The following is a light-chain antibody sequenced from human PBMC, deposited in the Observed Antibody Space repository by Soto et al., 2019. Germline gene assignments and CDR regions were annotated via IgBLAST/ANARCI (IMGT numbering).Light chain of an antibody. CDR1: QSVSIH. J-gene: IGKJ5*01. CDR2: DTS. CDR3: QQYSNWPPIT. V-gene: IGKV3-15*01. Sequence: ETVMTQSPGTLFVSLGERATLSCRASQSVSIHLAWYQQKPGQAPRLLIYDTSTRATGIPARFSGSGSGTEFTLTISSLQSEDFAVYYCQQYSNWPPITFGQGTRLEI.